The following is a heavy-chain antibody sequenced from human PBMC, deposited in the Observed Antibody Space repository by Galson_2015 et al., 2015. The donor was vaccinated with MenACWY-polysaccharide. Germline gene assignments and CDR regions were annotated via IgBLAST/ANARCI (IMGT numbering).Heavy chain of an antibody. D-gene: IGHD6-6*01. CDR2: IFSNDGK. Sequence: PALVKPTQTLTLTCTVSGFSLSNARMGVSWIRQPPGKALEWLAHIFSNDGKSYSTSLKSRLTISKDTSKSQVVLTMTNMDPVDTATYYCARMWEQLVRGGWFDPWGQGTLVTVSS. V-gene: IGHV2-26*01. CDR1: GFSLSNARMG. CDR3: ARMWEQLVRGGWFDP. J-gene: IGHJ5*02.